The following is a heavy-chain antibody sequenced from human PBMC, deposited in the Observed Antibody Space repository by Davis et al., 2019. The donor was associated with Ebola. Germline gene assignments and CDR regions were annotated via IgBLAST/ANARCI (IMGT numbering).Heavy chain of an antibody. D-gene: IGHD2-15*01. CDR1: AGTFSSYT. Sequence: AASVKVSCKASAGTFSSYTISWVRQAPGQGLEWMGRIIPILGIANYAQKFQGRVTITADKSTSTAYMELSSLRSEDTAVYYCAREVVVVVAATPTYYYYGMDVWGKGTTVTVSS. V-gene: IGHV1-69*04. CDR3: AREVVVVVAATPTYYYYGMDV. J-gene: IGHJ6*04. CDR2: IIPILGIA.